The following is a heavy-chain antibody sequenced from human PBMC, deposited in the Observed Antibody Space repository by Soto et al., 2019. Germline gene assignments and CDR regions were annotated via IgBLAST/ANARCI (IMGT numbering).Heavy chain of an antibody. Sequence: GXSVKVSFKVSGYTLTALSMHWVRQAPGKGLEWMGGFSPADGETIYAQKFQGRVTMTEDTSTDTAYMELSSLRSEDTAVYYCATDRFCTRTTCSNSFDYWGQGALVTVSS. D-gene: IGHD2-2*01. CDR3: ATDRFCTRTTCSNSFDY. CDR1: GYTLTALS. J-gene: IGHJ4*02. CDR2: FSPADGET. V-gene: IGHV1-24*01.